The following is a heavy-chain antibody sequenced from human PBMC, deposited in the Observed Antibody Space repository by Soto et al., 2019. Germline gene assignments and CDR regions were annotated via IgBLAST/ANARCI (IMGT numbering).Heavy chain of an antibody. J-gene: IGHJ4*02. V-gene: IGHV3-13*04. D-gene: IGHD2-15*01. CDR3: ARGRAGCSGGSCPASY. CDR2: IGITGDT. Sequence: GGSLRLSCAASGFTFSNYDMHWVRQAPGGGLEWVSAIGITGDTYYPGSVKGRFTISRENAKTSLYLQMNSLRAEDTAVYFCARGRAGCSGGSCPASYWGQGTLVTVSS. CDR1: GFTFSNYD.